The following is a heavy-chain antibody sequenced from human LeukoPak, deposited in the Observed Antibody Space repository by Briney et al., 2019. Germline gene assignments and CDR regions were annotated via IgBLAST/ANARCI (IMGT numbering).Heavy chain of an antibody. Sequence: PSETLSLTCTVSGGSISSYYWSWIRQPPGKGLEWIGYIYYSGSTNYNPSLKSRVTISVDTSKNQFSLKLSSVTAADTAVYYCARGSPLTNGDWFAPWGRGTLVTVSS. J-gene: IGHJ5*02. CDR1: GGSISSYY. CDR2: IYYSGST. D-gene: IGHD2-8*01. V-gene: IGHV4-59*12. CDR3: ARGSPLTNGDWFAP.